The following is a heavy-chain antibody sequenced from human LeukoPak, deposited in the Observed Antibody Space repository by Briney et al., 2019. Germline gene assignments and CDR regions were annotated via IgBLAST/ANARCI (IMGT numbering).Heavy chain of an antibody. D-gene: IGHD6-19*01. V-gene: IGHV4-34*01. Sequence: PSETLSLTCAVYGGSFSGYYWSWIRQPPGKGLEWIGEINHSGSTNYNPSLKSRVTISVDTSKNQFSLKLSSVTAADTAVYYCARAVYSSGWYYYYMDVWGKGTTVTVSS. J-gene: IGHJ6*03. CDR2: INHSGST. CDR3: ARAVYSSGWYYYYMDV. CDR1: GGSFSGYY.